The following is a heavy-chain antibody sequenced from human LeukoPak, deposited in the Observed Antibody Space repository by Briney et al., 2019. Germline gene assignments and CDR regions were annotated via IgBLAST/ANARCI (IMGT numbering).Heavy chain of an antibody. D-gene: IGHD2-21*02. Sequence: SETLSLTCAVYGGSFSGYYWSWIRQPPGKGLEWIGEINHSGSTNYNPSLKSRVTISVDTSKNQFSLKLSSVTAADTAVYYCARGLVAVTSLDYWGQGTLVTVSS. J-gene: IGHJ4*02. CDR2: INHSGST. V-gene: IGHV4-34*01. CDR1: GGSFSGYY. CDR3: ARGLVAVTSLDY.